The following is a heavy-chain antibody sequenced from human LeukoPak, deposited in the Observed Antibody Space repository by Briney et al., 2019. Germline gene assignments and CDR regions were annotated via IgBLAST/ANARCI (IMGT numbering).Heavy chain of an antibody. CDR1: GGSISSGDYY. J-gene: IGHJ3*02. V-gene: IGHV4-30-4*08. Sequence: TLSLTCTVSGGSISSGDYYWSWLRQPPGKGLEWIGYIYYSGSTHYNPSLKSLVTISIDTSKNQFSLKLSSVTAADTAVYYCAGVLGRLAADAFDIWGQGTMVTVSS. D-gene: IGHD2-15*01. CDR3: AGVLGRLAADAFDI. CDR2: IYYSGST.